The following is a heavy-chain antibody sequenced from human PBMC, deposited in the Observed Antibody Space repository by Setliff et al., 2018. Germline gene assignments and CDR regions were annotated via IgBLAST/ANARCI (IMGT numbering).Heavy chain of an antibody. CDR3: ARLGYRGDLDY. CDR2: IYTSGST. V-gene: IGHV4-61*09. CDR1: GYSIRSGYY. D-gene: IGHD5-12*01. J-gene: IGHJ4*02. Sequence: PSETLSLTCAVSGYSIRSGYYWGWIRQPAGKGLEWIGHIYTSGSTNYNPSLKSRVSISVDTSKNQFSLKLSSVTAADTAVYYCARLGYRGDLDYWGQGTLVTV.